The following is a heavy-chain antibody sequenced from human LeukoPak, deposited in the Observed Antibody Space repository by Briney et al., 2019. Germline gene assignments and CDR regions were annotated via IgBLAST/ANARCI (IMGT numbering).Heavy chain of an antibody. V-gene: IGHV4-61*02. D-gene: IGHD2-15*01. CDR3: AGTRRYCSGGSCYNWFDP. CDR1: GGSISSDTYY. Sequence: PSQTLSLTCTVSGGSISSDTYYWSWIRQPAGKGLEWIGRIYTSGSTTYNSSLRSRLTISLDTSKNQASLELTSVTAADAAVYYCAGTRRYCSGGSCYNWFDPWGQGTLVTVSS. J-gene: IGHJ5*02. CDR2: IYTSGST.